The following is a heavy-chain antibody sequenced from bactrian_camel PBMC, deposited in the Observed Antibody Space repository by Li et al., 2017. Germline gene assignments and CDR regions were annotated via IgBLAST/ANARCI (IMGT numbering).Heavy chain of an antibody. Sequence: HVQLVESGGGSVQAGGSLRLSCASSGYTSSSVCIGWFRQAPGKEREGVAFINTGTGRTYYADSVKGRFTISQGNAKNTMHLRMNSLKPEDTAMYYCAAAGCRFRLGPKSMRDEYTYWGQGTQVTVS. CDR3: AAAGCRFRLGPKSMRDEYTY. V-gene: IGHV3S1*01. J-gene: IGHJ4*01. CDR1: GYTSSSVC. CDR2: INTGTGRT. D-gene: IGHD5*01.